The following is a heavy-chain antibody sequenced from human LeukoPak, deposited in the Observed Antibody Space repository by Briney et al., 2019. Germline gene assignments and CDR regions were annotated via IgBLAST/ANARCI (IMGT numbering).Heavy chain of an antibody. CDR3: VRGPHTSGWPQHYY. Sequence: ASVKVSCKASGYTFSSYDINWVRQATGQGLEWMGWMNPNSGNTGYAQKFQGRVTMTRNTSTTTAFMELSSLTSEDTAVYFCVRGPHTSGWPQHYYWGQGTRITVSS. CDR2: MNPNSGNT. CDR1: GYTFSSYD. D-gene: IGHD6-19*01. J-gene: IGHJ4*02. V-gene: IGHV1-8*01.